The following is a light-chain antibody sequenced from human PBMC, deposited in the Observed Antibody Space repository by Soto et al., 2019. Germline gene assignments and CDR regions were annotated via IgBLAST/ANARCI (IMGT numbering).Light chain of an antibody. CDR2: EVT. CDR1: TSDVGGYNS. CDR3: ASYTTTGTVL. V-gene: IGLV2-14*01. J-gene: IGLJ2*01. Sequence: QSALTQPASVSGSPGQSITISCTGTTSDVGGYNSVSWFQNQPDKAPKLIIYEVTLRPSGGSDRFSGSKSGNTASLTISGLQTEDEADYYCASYTTTGTVLFGGGTKLTVL.